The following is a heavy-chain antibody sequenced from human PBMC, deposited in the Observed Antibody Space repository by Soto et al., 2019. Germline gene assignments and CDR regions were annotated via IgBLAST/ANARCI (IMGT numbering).Heavy chain of an antibody. J-gene: IGHJ6*02. V-gene: IGHV4-4*07. CDR2: IYTSGST. CDR1: GGSISSYY. Sequence: LSLTCTVSGGSISSYYWSWIRQPAGKGLEWIGRIYTSGSTNYNPSLKSRVTMSVDTSKNQFSLKLSSVTAADTAVYYCASSSARGGYYYYYGMDVWGQGTTVTVSS. CDR3: ASSSARGGYYYYYGMDV. D-gene: IGHD6-6*01.